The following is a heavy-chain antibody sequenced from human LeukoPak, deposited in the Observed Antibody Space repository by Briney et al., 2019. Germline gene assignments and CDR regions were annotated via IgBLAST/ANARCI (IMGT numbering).Heavy chain of an antibody. CDR3: ARGPDDSSGYYPEYFQH. J-gene: IGHJ1*01. D-gene: IGHD3-22*01. CDR2: IYHSGST. Sequence: SETLSLTCAVSGGSISSSNWWSWVRQPPGKGLEWIGEIYHSGSTNYNPSLKSRVTISVDKSKNQFSLKLSSVTAADTAVYYCARGPDDSSGYYPEYFQHWGQGTLVTVSS. V-gene: IGHV4-4*02. CDR1: GGSISSSNW.